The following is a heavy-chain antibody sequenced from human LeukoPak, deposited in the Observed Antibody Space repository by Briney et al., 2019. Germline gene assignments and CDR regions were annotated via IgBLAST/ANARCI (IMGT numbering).Heavy chain of an antibody. CDR1: GFTFSSYG. D-gene: IGHD2-21*02. CDR3: FAYCGGDCYSFSDY. V-gene: IGHV3-33*01. Sequence: QSGGSLRLSCAASGFTFSSYGMHWVRQAPGKGLEWVAVIWYDGSNKYYADSVKGRFTISRDNSKNTLYLQMNSLRAEDAAVYYCFAYCGGDCYSFSDYWGQGTLVTVSS. CDR2: IWYDGSNK. J-gene: IGHJ4*02.